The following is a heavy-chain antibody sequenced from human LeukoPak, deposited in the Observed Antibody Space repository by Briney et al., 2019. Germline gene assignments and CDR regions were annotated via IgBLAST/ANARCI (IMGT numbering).Heavy chain of an antibody. J-gene: IGHJ4*02. CDR3: AKEVKVRGAPYGTVDY. CDR2: ISSSSSTI. V-gene: IGHV3-48*01. D-gene: IGHD3-10*01. Sequence: RGSLRLSCAASGFTFSSYSMNWVRQAPGKGLEWVSYISSSSSTIYYADSVKGRFTISRDDSKNTLYLQMNSLRAEDTAVYYCAKEVKVRGAPYGTVDYWGQGTLVTVSA. CDR1: GFTFSSYS.